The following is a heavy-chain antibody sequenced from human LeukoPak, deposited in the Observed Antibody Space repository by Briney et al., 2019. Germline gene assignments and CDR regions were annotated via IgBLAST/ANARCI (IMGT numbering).Heavy chain of an antibody. CDR3: ARQVELPDYYYYYMDV. D-gene: IGHD2-15*01. CDR2: IYYSGST. V-gene: IGHV4-30-4*08. Sequence: SETLSLTCTVSGGSISSGDYYWSWIRQPPGKGLEWIGYIYYSGSTYYNPSLKSRVTISVDTSKNQFSLKLSSVTAADTAVYYCARQVELPDYYYYYMDVWGKGTTVTVSS. CDR1: GGSISSGDYY. J-gene: IGHJ6*03.